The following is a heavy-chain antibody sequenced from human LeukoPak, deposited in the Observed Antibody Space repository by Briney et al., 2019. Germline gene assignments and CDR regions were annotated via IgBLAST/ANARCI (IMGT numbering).Heavy chain of an antibody. CDR1: GFTFSSYS. Sequence: GGSLRLSCAASGFTFSSYSMNWVRQAPGKGLEWVSSISSSSSYIYYADSVKGRFTISRDNAKNSLYLQMNSLRAEDTAVYYCARGGTTGTTPRDYFDYWGQGTLVTVSS. CDR2: ISSSSSYI. V-gene: IGHV3-21*01. D-gene: IGHD1-1*01. CDR3: ARGGTTGTTPRDYFDY. J-gene: IGHJ4*02.